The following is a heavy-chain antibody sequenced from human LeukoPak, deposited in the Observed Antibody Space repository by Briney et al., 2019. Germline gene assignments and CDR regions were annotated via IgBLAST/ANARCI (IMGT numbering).Heavy chain of an antibody. CDR1: GGSISSGGYY. CDR3: ARDRSLAVAGSYYFDY. Sequence: TSSETLSLTCTVSGGSISSGGYYWSWIRQHPGKGLEWIGYIYYSGSTYYNPSLKSRVTISVDTSKNQFSLKLSSVTAADTAVYYCARDRSLAVAGSYYFDYWGQGTLVTVSS. V-gene: IGHV4-31*03. CDR2: IYYSGST. D-gene: IGHD6-19*01. J-gene: IGHJ4*02.